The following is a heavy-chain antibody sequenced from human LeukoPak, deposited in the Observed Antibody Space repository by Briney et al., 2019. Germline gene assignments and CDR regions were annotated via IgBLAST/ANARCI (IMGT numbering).Heavy chain of an antibody. CDR1: GFTFDDYG. J-gene: IGHJ6*02. D-gene: IGHD4-17*01. CDR2: INWNGGST. Sequence: GGSLRLSCAASGFTFDDYGMSWVRQAPGKGLEWVSGINWNGGSTGYADSVKGRFAISRDNAKNSLYLQMNSLRAEDTALYHCSRKNYGDYPTGGMDVWGQGTTVTVSS. CDR3: SRKNYGDYPTGGMDV. V-gene: IGHV3-20*01.